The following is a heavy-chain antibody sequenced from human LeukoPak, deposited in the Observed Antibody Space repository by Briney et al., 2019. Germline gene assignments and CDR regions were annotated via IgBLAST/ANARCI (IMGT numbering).Heavy chain of an antibody. V-gene: IGHV1-46*01. D-gene: IGHD3-22*01. Sequence: ASVKVSCKASGFTFTNYYMHWVRLAPAQGRAWMGMINPNGGSTSYEQEFQGRLTMTRDTSTSTVYMELSSLRSEDTALYYCATHTEPYYYDSSGYYGYDAFDIWGQGTMVTVSS. J-gene: IGHJ3*02. CDR3: ATHTEPYYYDSSGYYGYDAFDI. CDR2: INPNGGST. CDR1: GFTFTNYY.